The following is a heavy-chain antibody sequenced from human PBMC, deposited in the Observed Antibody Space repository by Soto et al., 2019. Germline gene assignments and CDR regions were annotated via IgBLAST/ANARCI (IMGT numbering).Heavy chain of an antibody. CDR2: IIPIFGTA. D-gene: IGHD2-21*02. J-gene: IGHJ6*02. CDR1: GYTFTGYY. V-gene: IGHV1-69*13. Sequence: SVKVSCKASGYTFTGYYMHWVRQAPGQGLEWMGGIIPIFGTANYAQKFQGRVTITADESTSTAYMELSSLRSEDTAVYYCARVAVGYCGGDCYSLGYYYYGMDVWGQGTTVTVSS. CDR3: ARVAVGYCGGDCYSLGYYYYGMDV.